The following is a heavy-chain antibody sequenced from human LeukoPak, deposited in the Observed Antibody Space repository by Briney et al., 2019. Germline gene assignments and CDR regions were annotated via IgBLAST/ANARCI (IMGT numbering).Heavy chain of an antibody. J-gene: IGHJ4*02. CDR3: ARARVNAEIDY. V-gene: IGHV1-69*02. CDR2: IIPILGIA. Sequence: SSVKVSCKASGGTFISYTISWVRQAPGQGLEWMGRIIPILGIANCAQKFQGRVTITADKSTSTAYIELSSLRSEDTAVYYYARARVNAEIDYWGQGTLVTVSS. D-gene: IGHD4-23*01. CDR1: GGTFISYT.